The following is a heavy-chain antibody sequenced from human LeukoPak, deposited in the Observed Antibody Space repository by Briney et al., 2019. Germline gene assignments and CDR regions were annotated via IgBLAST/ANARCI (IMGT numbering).Heavy chain of an antibody. CDR2: ISGSGGST. CDR3: AKLLYYYDSSGYDR. Sequence: GGSLRLSCAAYGFTFSSYAMSWVRQAPGKGLEWVSAISGSGGSTYYADSVTGRFTISRDNSKNTLYLQMNSLRAEDTAVYYCAKLLYYYDSSGYDRWGQGTLVTVSS. V-gene: IGHV3-23*01. D-gene: IGHD3-22*01. J-gene: IGHJ5*02. CDR1: GFTFSSYA.